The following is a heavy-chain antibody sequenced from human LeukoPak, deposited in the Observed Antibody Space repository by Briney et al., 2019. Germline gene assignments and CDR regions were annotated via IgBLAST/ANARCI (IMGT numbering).Heavy chain of an antibody. Sequence: SETLSLTCTVSGGSIRSSSYYWGWIRQPPGKGLEWIGSIYYSGITYYNPTLKSRVTISVDTSKTQFSLKLSSVTAADAAVYYCARDRGRVDAYFDYWGQGTMVTVSS. D-gene: IGHD5-12*01. V-gene: IGHV4-39*07. J-gene: IGHJ4*02. CDR2: IYYSGIT. CDR3: ARDRGRVDAYFDY. CDR1: GGSIRSSSYY.